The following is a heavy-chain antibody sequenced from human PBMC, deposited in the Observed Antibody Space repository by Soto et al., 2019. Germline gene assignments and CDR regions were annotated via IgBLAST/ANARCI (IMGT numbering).Heavy chain of an antibody. CDR2: IYWNDDK. CDR1: GFSLSNSGVG. Sequence: FGPKLVNPTQTLTLTCTFSGFSLSNSGVGVGWIRQPPGKALEWLSLIYWNDDKRYSPSLKSRLTITKDTSKNQVVLTMTNMDPVDTATYYCAHLLGNPEWMGGFDPWGQGTLVTVSS. V-gene: IGHV2-5*01. D-gene: IGHD3-16*01. J-gene: IGHJ5*02. CDR3: AHLLGNPEWMGGFDP.